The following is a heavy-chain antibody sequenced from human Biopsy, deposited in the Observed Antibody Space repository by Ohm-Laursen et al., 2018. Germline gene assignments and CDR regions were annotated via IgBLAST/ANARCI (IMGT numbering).Heavy chain of an antibody. J-gene: IGHJ4*02. D-gene: IGHD2-15*01. Sequence: SSVKVSCKAPTGTFNSYGIIWVRQAPGQGLEWMGRIIPILRTTTYAPKFQGRVTFTADKSSSTAYLELSSLTSEDTAMFYCAREAIGYQLPCDDWGQGSLVTVSS. CDR1: TGTFNSYG. CDR3: AREAIGYQLPCDD. CDR2: IIPILRTT. V-gene: IGHV1-69*04.